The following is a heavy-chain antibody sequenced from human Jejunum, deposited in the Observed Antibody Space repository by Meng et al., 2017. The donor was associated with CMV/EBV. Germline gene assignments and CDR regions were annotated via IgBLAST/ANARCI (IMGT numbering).Heavy chain of an antibody. CDR1: GFTFFDYY. Sequence: KACGFTFFDYYMHWLRQAPGQGLEWMGWIRLDNGATNYAQRFQGRVTLTRDTSITTAYMGLSWLTSDDTAVYFCARDSAIAAGTYFDYWGQGSLVTVSS. D-gene: IGHD6-13*01. CDR2: IRLDNGAT. CDR3: ARDSAIAAGTYFDY. J-gene: IGHJ4*02. V-gene: IGHV1-2*02.